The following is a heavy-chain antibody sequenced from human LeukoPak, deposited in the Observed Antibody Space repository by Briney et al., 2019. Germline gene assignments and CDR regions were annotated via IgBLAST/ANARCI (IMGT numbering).Heavy chain of an antibody. CDR1: GFTFSNAW. Sequence: GGSLRLSGAASGFTFSNAWMNWVRQAPGKGREWVGRIKSKSDGGTTDYAAHVKGRFAISRDDSKNTLYLQMNSLKTEDTAVYYCTTDQRITVFGVVVNDHGAFDIWGQGTMVTVSS. J-gene: IGHJ3*02. D-gene: IGHD3-3*01. CDR2: IKSKSDGGTT. V-gene: IGHV3-15*01. CDR3: TTDQRITVFGVVVNDHGAFDI.